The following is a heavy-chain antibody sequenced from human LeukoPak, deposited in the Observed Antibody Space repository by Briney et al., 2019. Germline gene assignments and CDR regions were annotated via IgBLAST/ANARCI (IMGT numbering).Heavy chain of an antibody. CDR1: GFTFSSYG. CDR3: ASGIRAFDN. V-gene: IGHV3-66*01. D-gene: IGHD1-26*01. Sequence: GGSLRLSCAASGFTFSSYGMSWVRQAPGKGLEWVSVTYSGGSTYYADSVKGRCTISRDNSKNTLYLRMNSLRGEDTAVYYCASGIRAFDNWGQGTLVTVSA. CDR2: TYSGGST. J-gene: IGHJ4*02.